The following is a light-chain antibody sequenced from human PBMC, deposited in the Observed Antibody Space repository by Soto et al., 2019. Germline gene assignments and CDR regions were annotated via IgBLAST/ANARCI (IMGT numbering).Light chain of an antibody. V-gene: IGLV2-14*03. CDR1: SSDVGGYNY. CDR3: SSHTRSSTL. Sequence: QSVLTQPASVSGSPGQSITISCTGASSDVGGYNYVSWYQHHPGKAPKLMIYDVSNRPSGVSNRFSDSKSGNTASLIISGLQAEDEADYYCSSHTRSSTLFGGGTKLTVL. J-gene: IGLJ2*01. CDR2: DVS.